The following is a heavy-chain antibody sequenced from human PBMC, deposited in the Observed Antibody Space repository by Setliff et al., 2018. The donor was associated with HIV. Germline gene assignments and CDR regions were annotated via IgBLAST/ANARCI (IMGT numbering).Heavy chain of an antibody. CDR1: GGSITSSNW. CDR2: IYHSGST. J-gene: IGHJ6*03. V-gene: IGHV4-4*02. CDR3: ARILRYFDFANYFYYMDV. D-gene: IGHD3-9*01. Sequence: PSETLSLTCAVSGGSITSSNWWSWVRQPPGKGLEWIGEIYHSGSTNYNPSLKSRVTISVDTSKKQFSLKLSSVTAADTAVYYCARILRYFDFANYFYYMDVWGKGTTVTVSS.